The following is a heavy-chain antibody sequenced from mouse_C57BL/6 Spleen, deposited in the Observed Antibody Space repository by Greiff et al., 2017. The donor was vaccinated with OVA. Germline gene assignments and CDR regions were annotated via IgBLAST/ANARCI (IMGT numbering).Heavy chain of an antibody. D-gene: IGHD2-5*01. Sequence: EVKLMESGPGLVKPSQSLSLTCSVTGYSITSGYYWNWIRQFPGNKLEWMGYISYDGSNNYNPSLKNRISITRDTSKNQFFLKLNSVTTEDTATYYCARDSTYYSNYYFDYWGQGTTLTVSS. V-gene: IGHV3-6*01. CDR3: ARDSTYYSNYYFDY. CDR1: GYSITSGYY. CDR2: ISYDGSN. J-gene: IGHJ2*01.